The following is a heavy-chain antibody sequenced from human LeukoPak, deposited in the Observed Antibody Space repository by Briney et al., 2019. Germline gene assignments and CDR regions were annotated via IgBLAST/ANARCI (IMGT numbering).Heavy chain of an antibody. D-gene: IGHD6-13*01. V-gene: IGHV4-30-4*08. CDR1: GGTISSGDYY. CDR3: ARAGINNWFDP. Sequence: PSETLSLTCTVSGGTISSGDYYWSWIRQPPGKGLEWIGYIYYSGSTYYNPSLKSRVTISVDTSKNQFSLKLSSVIAADTAVYYCARAGINNWFDPWGQGTLVTVSS. CDR2: IYYSGST. J-gene: IGHJ5*02.